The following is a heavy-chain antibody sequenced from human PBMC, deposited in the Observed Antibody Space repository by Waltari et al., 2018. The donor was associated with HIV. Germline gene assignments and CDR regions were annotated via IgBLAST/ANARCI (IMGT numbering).Heavy chain of an antibody. D-gene: IGHD6-13*01. CDR3: ARDFGSWYGSVGATGGYFDY. Sequence: QVQLVQSGAEVKRPGASVKVSCKASGYTFTTYFMHWVRQAPGQGLEWMGIINPSGGSTSYAQKFQGRVTMTRDTSTNTVYMDLRRLRSEDTAVYYCARDFGSWYGSVGATGGYFDYWGQGTLVTVSS. CDR2: INPSGGST. CDR1: GYTFTTYF. J-gene: IGHJ4*02. V-gene: IGHV1-46*01.